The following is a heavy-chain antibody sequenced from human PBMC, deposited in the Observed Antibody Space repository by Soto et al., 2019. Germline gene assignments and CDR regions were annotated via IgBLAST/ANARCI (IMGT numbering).Heavy chain of an antibody. V-gene: IGHV1-46*01. D-gene: IGHD6-13*01. Sequence: ASVKVSCKASGYTFTSYYMHWVRQAPGQGLEWMGIINPSGGSTGYAQKFQGRVTMTRDTSTSTVYMELSSLRSEDTAVYYCARDDAIAAAGNYWGLGTLVTVSS. CDR2: INPSGGST. CDR1: GYTFTSYY. J-gene: IGHJ4*02. CDR3: ARDDAIAAAGNY.